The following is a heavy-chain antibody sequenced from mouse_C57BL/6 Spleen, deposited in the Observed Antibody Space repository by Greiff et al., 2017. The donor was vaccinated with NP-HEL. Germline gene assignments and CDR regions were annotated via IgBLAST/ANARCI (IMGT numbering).Heavy chain of an antibody. CDR1: GYAFSSSW. CDR2: IYPGDGDT. V-gene: IGHV1-82*01. D-gene: IGHD2-4*01. Sequence: VQLQQSGPELVKPGASVKISCKASGYAFSSSWMTWVKQRPGKGLEWIGRIYPGDGDTNYNGKFKGKATLTADKSSSTAYMQLSSLTSEDSAVYFCARWNDYYYAMDYWGQGTSVTVSS. CDR3: ARWNDYYYAMDY. J-gene: IGHJ4*01.